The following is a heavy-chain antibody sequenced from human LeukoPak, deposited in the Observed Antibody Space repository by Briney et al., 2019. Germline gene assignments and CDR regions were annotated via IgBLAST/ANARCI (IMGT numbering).Heavy chain of an antibody. CDR3: AKEVVVRGVIIPL. CDR2: ISGSGDTT. V-gene: IGHV3-23*01. Sequence: GGSLRLSCTASGFTFNTSSMNWGRQAPGKGLEWVSAISGSGDTTYYAASVKGRFTISRDTSKNTLYLQMSSLRAEDTAVYYCAKEVVVRGVIIPLWGQGTLVTVSS. CDR1: GFTFNTSS. J-gene: IGHJ4*02. D-gene: IGHD3-10*01.